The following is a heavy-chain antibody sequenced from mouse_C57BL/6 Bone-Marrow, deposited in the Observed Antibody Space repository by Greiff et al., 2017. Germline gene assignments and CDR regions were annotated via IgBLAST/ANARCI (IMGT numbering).Heavy chain of an antibody. CDR1: GYAFSSSW. D-gene: IGHD1-1*01. J-gene: IGHJ4*01. Sequence: VQLQQSGPELVKPGASVKISCKASGYAFSSSWMNWVKQRPGKGLEWIGRIYPGDGDTNYNGKFKGKATLTADKSSSTAYMQLSSLTSEDSAVYFCARCLITTVVASYYYAMDYWGQGTSVTVSS. CDR2: IYPGDGDT. V-gene: IGHV1-82*01. CDR3: ARCLITTVVASYYYAMDY.